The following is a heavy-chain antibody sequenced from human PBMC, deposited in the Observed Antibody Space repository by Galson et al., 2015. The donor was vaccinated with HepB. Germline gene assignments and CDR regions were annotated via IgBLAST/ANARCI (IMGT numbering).Heavy chain of an antibody. CDR1: GYTFTSYG. V-gene: IGHV1-18*04. CDR3: ARDGPGKAVAANNDDAFDI. J-gene: IGHJ3*02. CDR2: ISAYNGNT. Sequence: SVKVSCKASGYTFTSYGISWVRQAPGQGLEWMGWISAYNGNTNYAQKLQGRVTMTTDTSTSTAYMELRSLRSDDTAVYYCARDGPGKAVAANNDDAFDIWGQGTMVTVSS. D-gene: IGHD6-19*01.